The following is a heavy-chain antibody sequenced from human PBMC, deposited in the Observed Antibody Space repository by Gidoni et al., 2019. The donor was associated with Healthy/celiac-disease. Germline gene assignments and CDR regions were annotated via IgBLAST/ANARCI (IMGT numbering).Heavy chain of an antibody. D-gene: IGHD3-10*01. V-gene: IGHV1-8*01. J-gene: IGHJ6*02. CDR1: GYTFTSYD. CDR3: ARISYGSGSYDYYGMDV. Sequence: KVSCKASGYTFTSYDINWVRQATGQGLEWMGWMNPNSGNTGYAQKFQGRVTMTRNTSISTAYMELSSLRSEDTAVYYCARISYGSGSYDYYGMDVWGQGTTVTVSS. CDR2: MNPNSGNT.